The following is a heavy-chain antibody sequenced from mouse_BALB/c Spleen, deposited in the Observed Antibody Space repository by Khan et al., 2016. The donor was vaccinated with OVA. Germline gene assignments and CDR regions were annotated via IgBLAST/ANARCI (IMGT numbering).Heavy chain of an antibody. CDR1: GFSLTNYG. CDR2: MWNDGST. Sequence: QVQLQQSGPGLVAPSQSLSITCTISGFSLTNYGVHWVRHPPGKGLEWLVLMWNDGSTTYNSALKSRLTISKDNSKSQVFLKMNSLQTDDTAMYFCARQPYYHYNIMDYWGQGTSVTVSS. J-gene: IGHJ4*01. V-gene: IGHV2-6-1*01. CDR3: ARQPYYHYNIMDY. D-gene: IGHD2-10*01.